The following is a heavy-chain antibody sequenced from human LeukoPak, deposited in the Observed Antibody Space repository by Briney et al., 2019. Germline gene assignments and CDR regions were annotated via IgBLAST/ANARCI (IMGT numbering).Heavy chain of an antibody. CDR3: ARAVGSGYYVYYFDY. V-gene: IGHV3-74*01. D-gene: IGHD3-22*01. CDR2: INSDGSST. J-gene: IGHJ4*02. CDR1: GFTFSSCW. Sequence: PGGSLRLSCAASGFTFSSCWMHWVRQAPGKGLVWVSRINSDGSSTSYADSVKGRFTISRDNAKNTLYLQMNSLRAEDTAVYYCARAVGSGYYVYYFDYWGQGTLVTVSS.